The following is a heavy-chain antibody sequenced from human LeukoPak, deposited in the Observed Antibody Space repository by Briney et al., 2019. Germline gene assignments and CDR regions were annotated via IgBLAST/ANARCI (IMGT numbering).Heavy chain of an antibody. J-gene: IGHJ4*02. Sequence: SETLSLTCTVSGGSISSYYWSWIRQPPGKGLEWIGYIYYSGSTNYNPSLKSRVTISVDTSKNQFSLKLSSVTAADTAVYYCASTELRYFDWYDYWGQGTLVTVSS. CDR1: GGSISSYY. CDR3: ASTELRYFDWYDY. CDR2: IYYSGST. D-gene: IGHD3-9*01. V-gene: IGHV4-59*12.